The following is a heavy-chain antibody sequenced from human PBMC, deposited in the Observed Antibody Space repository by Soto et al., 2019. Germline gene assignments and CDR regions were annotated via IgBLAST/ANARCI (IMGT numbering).Heavy chain of an antibody. CDR3: ARGTLWFGEDGYYYGMDV. CDR1: GGSFSGYY. V-gene: IGHV4-34*09. J-gene: IGHJ6*02. CDR2: INHSGST. Sequence: SETLSLTCAVYGGSFSGYYWSWIRQPPGKGLEWIGYINHSGSTNYNPSLKSRVTISVDTSKNQFSLKLSSVTAADTAVYYCARGTLWFGEDGYYYGMDVWGQGTTVTVSS. D-gene: IGHD3-10*01.